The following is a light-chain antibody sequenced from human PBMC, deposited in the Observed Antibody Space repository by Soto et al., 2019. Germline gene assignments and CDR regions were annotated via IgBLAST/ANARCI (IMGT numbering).Light chain of an antibody. CDR1: QSVDNN. CDR2: GAS. Sequence: ETVMTQSPATLSVSPGESATLSCRASQSVDNNLAWYHQKPGRAPTLLIYGASTRASGIPGRFSGSGSGTEFTLNISSLQSEEFAVYYCQQYDHWPRTFGQGTRVEIK. CDR3: QQYDHWPRT. J-gene: IGKJ1*01. V-gene: IGKV3-15*01.